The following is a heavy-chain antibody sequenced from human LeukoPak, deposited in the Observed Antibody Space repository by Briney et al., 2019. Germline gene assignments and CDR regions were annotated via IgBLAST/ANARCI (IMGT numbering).Heavy chain of an antibody. CDR1: GFTFSSYN. Sequence: GGSLRLSCAGSGFTFSSYNMNWVRQAPGKGLEWISYISSSSNTTYYADSVKGRFTISRDNAKNSLYLEMHSLRAEDTAVYYCAKAYYSDTFDYWGQGTLVTVSS. CDR2: ISSSSNTT. V-gene: IGHV3-48*04. D-gene: IGHD3-10*01. J-gene: IGHJ4*02. CDR3: AKAYYSDTFDY.